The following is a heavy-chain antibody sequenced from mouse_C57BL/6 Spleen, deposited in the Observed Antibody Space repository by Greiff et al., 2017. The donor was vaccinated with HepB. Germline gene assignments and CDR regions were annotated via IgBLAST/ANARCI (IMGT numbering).Heavy chain of an antibody. CDR2: IDPSDSYT. J-gene: IGHJ4*01. CDR3: ARGPTGVDY. CDR1: GYTFTSYW. Sequence: QVQLQQPGAELVKPGASVKLSCKASGYTFTSYWMQWVKQRPGQGLEWIGEIDPSDSYTNYNQKFKGKATLTVDTSSSTAYMQLSSLTSEDSAVYYCARGPTGVDYWGQGTSVTVSS. D-gene: IGHD4-1*01. V-gene: IGHV1-50*01.